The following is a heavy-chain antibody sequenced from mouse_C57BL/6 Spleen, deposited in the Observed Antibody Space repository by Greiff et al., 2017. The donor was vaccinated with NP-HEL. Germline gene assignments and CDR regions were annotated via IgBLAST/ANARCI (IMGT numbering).Heavy chain of an antibody. CDR1: GYTFTSYW. CDR3: ALIYYDYDAAMDY. J-gene: IGHJ4*01. CDR2: IYPGSGST. D-gene: IGHD2-4*01. V-gene: IGHV1-55*01. Sequence: QVQLQQPGAELVKPGASVKMSCKASGYTFTSYWITWVKQRPGQGLEWIGDIYPGSGSTNYNEKFKSKATLTVDTSSSTAYMQLSSLTSEDSAVYYCALIYYDYDAAMDYWGQGTSVTVSS.